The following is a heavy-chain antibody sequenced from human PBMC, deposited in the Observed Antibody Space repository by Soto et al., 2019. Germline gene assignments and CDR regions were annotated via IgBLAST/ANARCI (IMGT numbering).Heavy chain of an antibody. D-gene: IGHD3-3*01. CDR2: IYYSGST. CDR1: GGSISGDY. Sequence: PSETLSLTCTVSGGSISGDYWSWFRQPPGKGLEWIGYIYYSGSTNYNPSLKSRVTISVDTSKNQFSLKLSSVTAADTAVYYCARGRYDFWSGNWFDPWGQGTLVTVSS. CDR3: ARGRYDFWSGNWFDP. J-gene: IGHJ5*02. V-gene: IGHV4-59*12.